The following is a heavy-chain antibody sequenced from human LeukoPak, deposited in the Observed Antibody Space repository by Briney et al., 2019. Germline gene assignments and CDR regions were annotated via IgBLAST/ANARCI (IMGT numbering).Heavy chain of an antibody. D-gene: IGHD3-10*01. Sequence: ASVKVSCKASGYTFTGYAMHWVRQAPGQRLEWMGWINAGNGNTKYSQKFQGRVTITRDTSASTAYMELSSLRSEDTAVYYCARISFRGYFDYWGQGTLVTVSS. CDR1: GYTFTGYA. CDR3: ARISFRGYFDY. V-gene: IGHV1-3*01. CDR2: INAGNGNT. J-gene: IGHJ4*02.